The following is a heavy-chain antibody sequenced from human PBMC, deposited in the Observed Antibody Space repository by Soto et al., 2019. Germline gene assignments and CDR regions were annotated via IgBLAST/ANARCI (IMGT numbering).Heavy chain of an antibody. CDR3: AHRVLRTVFGLVMTTGIYFDF. Sequence: QITLKESGPTVVKPTETLTLTCTFSGFSLTTSGVGVGWVRQSPGKAPEWLALIYWDDDKGYCTSLNSRLIITKVNSKNQLFLTMANVDPADTATYYCAHRVLRTVFGLVMTTGIYFDFWGPGTPVVVSS. D-gene: IGHD3-3*01. V-gene: IGHV2-5*02. J-gene: IGHJ4*02. CDR2: IYWDDDK. CDR1: GFSLTTSGVG.